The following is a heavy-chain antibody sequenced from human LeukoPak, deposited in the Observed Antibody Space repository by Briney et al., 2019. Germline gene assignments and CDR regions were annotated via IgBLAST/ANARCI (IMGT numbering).Heavy chain of an antibody. CDR2: ISGSGGST. V-gene: IGHV3-23*01. CDR1: GFTFSSYA. CDR3: AKDSVVVVAATLFDY. J-gene: IGHJ4*02. Sequence: GGSLRLSCAASGFTFSSYAMSWVRQAPGKGLEWVSAISGSGGSTYYADSVKGRFTISGDNSKNTLYLQMNSLRAEDTAVYYCAKDSVVVVAATLFDYWGQGTLVTVSS. D-gene: IGHD2-15*01.